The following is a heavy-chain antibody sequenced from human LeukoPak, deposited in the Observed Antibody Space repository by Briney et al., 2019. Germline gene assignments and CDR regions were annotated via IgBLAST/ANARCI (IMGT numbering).Heavy chain of an antibody. CDR2: IKQDGSDK. Sequence: GGSLRLSCAASGFTFSGFWMSWIRQAPGKGLEWVANIKQDGSDKYYVDSVKGRFIISRDNAKNSLYLQMNSLRSEDTAVYYCARGGGNFDSWGQGTLVTVSS. CDR3: ARGGGNFDS. V-gene: IGHV3-7*01. J-gene: IGHJ4*02. D-gene: IGHD2-15*01. CDR1: GFTFSGFW.